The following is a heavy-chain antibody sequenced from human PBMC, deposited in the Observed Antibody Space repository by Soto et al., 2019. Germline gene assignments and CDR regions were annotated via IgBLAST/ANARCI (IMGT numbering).Heavy chain of an antibody. CDR1: GFTFSNYN. CDR2: ISGTSVYI. V-gene: IGHV3-21*01. CDR3: AREGALKPFSS. Sequence: PVGSLRLSCVASGFTFSNYNMNWVRQAPGKGLEWVSHISGTSVYIHYADSVKGRFTISRDNAKNSVYLQMDSLRVEDTAVYYCAREGALKPFSSWGQGALVIVSS. J-gene: IGHJ5*02.